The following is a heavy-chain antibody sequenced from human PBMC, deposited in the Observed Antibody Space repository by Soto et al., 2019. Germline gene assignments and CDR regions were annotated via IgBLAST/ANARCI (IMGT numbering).Heavy chain of an antibody. V-gene: IGHV1-69*12. J-gene: IGHJ4*02. Sequence: QVQLVQSGAEVKKPGSSVKVSCKASGGTFSSYAISWVRQAPGQGLEWMGGIIPIFGTANNAQKFQGSVTITADEPTSPAYMGLSSLRSEDTAVYYCAGVLGIAARKPRLDYWGQGTLVTVSS. CDR1: GGTFSSYA. CDR3: AGVLGIAARKPRLDY. CDR2: IIPIFGTA. D-gene: IGHD6-6*01.